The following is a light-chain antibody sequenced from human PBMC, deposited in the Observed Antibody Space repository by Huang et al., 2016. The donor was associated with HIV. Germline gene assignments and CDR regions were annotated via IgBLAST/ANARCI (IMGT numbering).Light chain of an antibody. CDR1: QSVSSN. CDR3: QQYNNWPPWT. CDR2: GAS. Sequence: EIVMTQSPATLSVSPGERATLSCRASQSVSSNLAWYQQKPGQAPRLLIYGASTRATVIPARFSGSGCGTEFTLTISSLQSEDFAVYYCQQYNNWPPWTFGQGTKVEIK. V-gene: IGKV3-15*01. J-gene: IGKJ1*01.